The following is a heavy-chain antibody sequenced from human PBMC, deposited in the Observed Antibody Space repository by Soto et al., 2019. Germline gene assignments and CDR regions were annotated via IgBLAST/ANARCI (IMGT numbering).Heavy chain of an antibody. CDR2: LSRGGGST. J-gene: IGHJ3*02. D-gene: IGHD5-12*01. V-gene: IGHV3-23*01. CDR1: GFTYSSHG. CDR3: ARDGQYRTDGFDI. Sequence: EAQLLESGGELIQPGGSLRLSCAASGFTYSSHGMSWVRQAPGKGLEWIAGLSRGGGSTYYADSVKGRFTISRDNSKNTLDVIMTSLRVEDTALYYCARDGQYRTDGFDIWGQGTMVTVSS.